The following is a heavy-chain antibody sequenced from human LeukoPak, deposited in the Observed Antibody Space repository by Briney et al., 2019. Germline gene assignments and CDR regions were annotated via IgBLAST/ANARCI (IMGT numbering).Heavy chain of an antibody. D-gene: IGHD4-23*01. CDR3: ASINYGGNSWFGYYYYGMDV. J-gene: IGHJ6*02. CDR1: EFTFSSYW. CDR2: INSDGSST. V-gene: IGHV3-74*01. Sequence: GGSLRLSCAASEFTFSSYWMHWVRQAPGKGLVWVSRINSDGSSTSYADSVKGRFTISRDNAKNTLYLQMNSLRAEDTAVYYCASINYGGNSWFGYYYYGMDVWGQGTTVTVSS.